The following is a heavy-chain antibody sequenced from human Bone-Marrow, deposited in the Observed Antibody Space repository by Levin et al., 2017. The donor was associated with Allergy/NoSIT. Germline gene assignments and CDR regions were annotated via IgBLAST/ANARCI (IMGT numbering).Heavy chain of an antibody. Sequence: PGGSLRLSCTASGFTFGDYAMGWVRQAPGKGLEWVGIIRSETYGGTPEYAASVRGRFSISRDDSKSIAYLHMNSLKTGDTAVYYCARGRGPAAIWYDNWGQGTLVTVSS. D-gene: IGHD2-2*01. V-gene: IGHV3-49*04. J-gene: IGHJ4*02. CDR2: IRSETYGGTP. CDR1: GFTFGDYA. CDR3: ARGRGPAAIWYDN.